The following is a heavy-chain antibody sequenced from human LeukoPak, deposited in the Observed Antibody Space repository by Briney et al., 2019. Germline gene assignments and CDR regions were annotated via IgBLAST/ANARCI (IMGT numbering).Heavy chain of an antibody. CDR2: ISSSSSYI. Sequence: PGGSLRLSCAASGFTFSSYSTNWVRQAPGKGLEWVSSISSSSSYIYYADSVKGRFTISRDNAKNSLYLQMNSLRAEDTAVYYCARDDGTWNYGPPTYFDYWGQGTLVTVSS. D-gene: IGHD1-7*01. J-gene: IGHJ4*02. CDR1: GFTFSSYS. CDR3: ARDDGTWNYGPPTYFDY. V-gene: IGHV3-21*01.